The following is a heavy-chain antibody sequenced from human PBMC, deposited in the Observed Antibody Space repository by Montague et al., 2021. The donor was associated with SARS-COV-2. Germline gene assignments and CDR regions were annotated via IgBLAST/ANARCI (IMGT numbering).Heavy chain of an antibody. V-gene: IGHV2-70*01. J-gene: IGHJ4*02. CDR2: XDWXDDK. Sequence: PALVKPTQTLTLTCTFSGFSLSTSGMCVSWIRQPPGKALEWLALXDWXDDKYCSTSLKTRLTISKDTSKNQVVLTMTDMDPVDTATYYCAQSHYDILTGYYTVFDYWGQGTLVTVSS. CDR3: AQSHYDILTGYYTVFDY. CDR1: GFSLSTSGMC. D-gene: IGHD3-9*01.